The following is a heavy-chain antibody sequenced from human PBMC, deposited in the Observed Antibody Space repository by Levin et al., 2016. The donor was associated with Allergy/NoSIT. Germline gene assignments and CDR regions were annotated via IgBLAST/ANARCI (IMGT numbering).Heavy chain of an antibody. D-gene: IGHD3-16*01. J-gene: IGHJ6*02. CDR3: ARDGGSYYSYYGMDV. CDR2: IYYSGST. Sequence: SETLSLTCTVSGGSISSYYWSWIRQPPGKGLEWIGYIYYSGSTNYNPSLKSRVTISVDTSKNQFSLKLSSVTAADTAVYYCARDGGSYYSYYGMDVWGQGTTVTVSS. V-gene: IGHV4-59*01. CDR1: GGSISSYY.